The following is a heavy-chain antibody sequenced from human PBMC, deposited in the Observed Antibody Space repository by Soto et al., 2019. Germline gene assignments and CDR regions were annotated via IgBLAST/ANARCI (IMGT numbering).Heavy chain of an antibody. V-gene: IGHV6-1*01. J-gene: IGHJ6*02. CDR3: VRSRVFIAVAGMATYYYYHGMDV. Sequence: SQTLSVTCAISGDSVSSDSAAWNWIRQSPSRGLEWLGRTYYRSKWYNDYAVSVNGRITINPDTSKNHFSLQLNSVTPEDTAVYYCVRSRVFIAVAGMATYYYYHGMDVWGQGTTVTVS. D-gene: IGHD6-19*01. CDR2: TYYRSKWYN. CDR1: GDSVSSDSAA.